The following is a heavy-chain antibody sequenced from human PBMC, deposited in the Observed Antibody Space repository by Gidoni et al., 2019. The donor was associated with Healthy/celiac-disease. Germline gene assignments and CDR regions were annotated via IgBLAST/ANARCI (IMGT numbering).Heavy chain of an antibody. CDR2: IYYSGST. CDR3: ANVNIAVAGTYYYYGMDV. V-gene: IGHV4-39*01. Sequence: QLQLQESGPGLVKPSEPLSLTCTVSGGSISRRSYYWGWIRQPPGKGLEWIGSIYYSGSTYYNPSLKSRVTISVDTSKNHFSLKLSSVTAADTAVYYCANVNIAVAGTYYYYGMDVWGQGTTVTVSS. CDR1: GGSISRRSYY. J-gene: IGHJ6*02. D-gene: IGHD6-19*01.